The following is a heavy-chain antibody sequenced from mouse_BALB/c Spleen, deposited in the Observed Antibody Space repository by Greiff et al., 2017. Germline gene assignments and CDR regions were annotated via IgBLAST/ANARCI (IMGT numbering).Heavy chain of an antibody. J-gene: IGHJ4*01. V-gene: IGHV2-2*02. CDR3: ARKDTAYAMDY. CDR2: IWSGGST. CDR1: GFSFTSYG. D-gene: IGHD1-2*01. Sequence: QVQLKESGPGLVQPSQSLSITCTVSGFSFTSYGVHWVRQSPGKGLEWLGVIWSGGSTDYNAAFISRLSISKDNSKGKVFFKMNSLQANDTAIYYCARKDTAYAMDYWGQGTSVTVSS.